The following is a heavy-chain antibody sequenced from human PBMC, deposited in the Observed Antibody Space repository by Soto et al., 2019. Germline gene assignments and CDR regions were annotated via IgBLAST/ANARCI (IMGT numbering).Heavy chain of an antibody. Sequence: PGGFLRLSCAASGFTFSSYSMNWVRQAPGKGLEWVSSISSSSYIYYADSVKGRFTISRDNAKNSLYLQMNSLRDEDTAVYYCARDAVTRGLDWFDPWGQGTLVTVSS. D-gene: IGHD4-17*01. CDR3: ARDAVTRGLDWFDP. CDR1: GFTFSSYS. J-gene: IGHJ5*02. V-gene: IGHV3-21*01. CDR2: ISSSSYI.